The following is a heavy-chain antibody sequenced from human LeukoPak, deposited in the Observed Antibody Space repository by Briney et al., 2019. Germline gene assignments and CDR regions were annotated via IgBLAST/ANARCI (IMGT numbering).Heavy chain of an antibody. CDR1: GFTFSSYA. Sequence: GRSLRLSCAASGFTFSSYAMHWVRQAPGKGLEWVAVISYDGSNKYYADSVKGRFTISRDNSKNTLYLQMNSLRAEDTAVYYCARGGPPPRGPRYGMDVWGQGTTVTVSS. J-gene: IGHJ6*02. V-gene: IGHV3-30-3*01. CDR3: ARGGPPPRGPRYGMDV. CDR2: ISYDGSNK.